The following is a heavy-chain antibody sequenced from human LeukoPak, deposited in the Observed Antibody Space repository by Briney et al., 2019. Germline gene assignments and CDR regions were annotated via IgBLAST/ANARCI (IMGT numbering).Heavy chain of an antibody. Sequence: PGGSLRLSCAASGFTFSSYAMHWVRQAPGKGLEWVAVISYDGSNKYYADSVKGRFTISRDNSKNTLYLQMNSLRAEDTAVYYCARERLGVYGDYAPYYFDYWGQGTLVTVSS. D-gene: IGHD4-17*01. CDR1: GFTFSSYA. CDR2: ISYDGSNK. CDR3: ARERLGVYGDYAPYYFDY. V-gene: IGHV3-30-3*01. J-gene: IGHJ4*02.